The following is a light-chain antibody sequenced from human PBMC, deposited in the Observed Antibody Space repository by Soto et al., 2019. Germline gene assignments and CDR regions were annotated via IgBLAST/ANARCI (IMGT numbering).Light chain of an antibody. CDR1: SSHGGAYGY. CDR3: ASYISSGTWV. CDR2: EVR. Sequence: QSALTQPASVSGSPGQSITISCTGISSHGGAYGYVSWYQLHSGKAPKLVIYEVRNRPSGVSNRFSGSKSGNTASLTISGLQAEDEADYFCASYISSGTWVFGGGTKVTVL. J-gene: IGLJ3*02. V-gene: IGLV2-14*01.